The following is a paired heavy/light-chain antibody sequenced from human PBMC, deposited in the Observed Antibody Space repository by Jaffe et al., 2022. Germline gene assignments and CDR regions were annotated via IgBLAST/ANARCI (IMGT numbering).Light chain of an antibody. CDR2: KVS. CDR1: QSLVHSDGNTY. V-gene: IGKV2-30*02. Sequence: DVVMTQSPLSLPVTLGQPASISCRSSQSLVHSDGNTYLNWFQQRPGQSPRRLIYKVSNRDSGVPDRFSGSGSGTDFTLKISRVEAEDVGVYYCMQGTHWPAWTFGQGTKVEIK. CDR3: MQGTHWPAWT. J-gene: IGKJ1*01.
Heavy chain of an antibody. V-gene: IGHV3-30*18. CDR1: GFTFSSYG. Sequence: QVQLVESGGGVVQPGRSLRLSCAASGFTFSSYGMHWVRQAPGKGLEWVAVISYDGSNKYYADSVKGRFTISRDNSKNTLYLQMNSLRAEDTAVYYCAKGDLYGYSSGWYYGEWSSLFDYWGQGTLVTVSS. CDR3: AKGDLYGYSSGWYYGEWSSLFDY. J-gene: IGHJ4*02. CDR2: ISYDGSNK. D-gene: IGHD6-19*01.